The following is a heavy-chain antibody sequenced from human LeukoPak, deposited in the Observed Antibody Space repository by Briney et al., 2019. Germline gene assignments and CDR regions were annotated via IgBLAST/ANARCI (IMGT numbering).Heavy chain of an antibody. CDR3: ASLISIAARPGAFDY. CDR1: GFTFSSYE. CDR2: ISSSGSTI. Sequence: GGSLRLSCAASGFTFSSYEMNWVRQAPGKGLEWVSYISSSGSTIYYADSVKGRFTISRDNAKSPLYPQMNSLRAEDTAVYYCASLISIAARPGAFDYWGQGTLVTVSS. V-gene: IGHV3-48*03. D-gene: IGHD6-6*01. J-gene: IGHJ4*02.